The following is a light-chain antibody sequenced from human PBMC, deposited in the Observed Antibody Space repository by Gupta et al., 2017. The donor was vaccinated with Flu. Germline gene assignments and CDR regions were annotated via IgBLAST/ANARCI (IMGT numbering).Light chain of an antibody. CDR2: EDN. CDR3: QSYDDTYHVV. Sequence: NFILTQPHSVSESPGKTVTISCTRSSGRISSNYVQWYQQRPGSAPTAVIYEDNQRPSGVPDRFFGSIDSSSNSASLTITGLKTEDEADYYCQSYDDTYHVVFGGGTRLTVL. V-gene: IGLV6-57*03. J-gene: IGLJ2*01. CDR1: SGRISSNY.